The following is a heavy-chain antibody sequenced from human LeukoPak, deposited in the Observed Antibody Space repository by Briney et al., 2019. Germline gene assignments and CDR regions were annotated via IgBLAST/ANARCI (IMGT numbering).Heavy chain of an antibody. CDR1: GYTFRQYS. V-gene: IGHV1-18*01. Sequence: ASVKVSCKASGYTFRQYSISWVRQAPGKGFEWMGWVSPSHTTRVYAQDFQGRVTMTADTNTNTVSMELRSLRFDDTAVYFCARDYILPLETDNGDGFAIWGQGTVATVSS. CDR3: ARDYILPLETDNGDGFAI. CDR2: VSPSHTTR. D-gene: IGHD1-1*01. J-gene: IGHJ3*02.